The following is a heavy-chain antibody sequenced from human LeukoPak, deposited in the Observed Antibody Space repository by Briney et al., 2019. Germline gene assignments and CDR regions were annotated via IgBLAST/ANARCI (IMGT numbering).Heavy chain of an antibody. Sequence: GGSLRLSCAASGFTFDDYAMHWVRQAPGKGLVWVSRINSAGSSTSYADSVKGRFTISRDNAKNTLYLQMNSLRAEDTAVYFCARDQYTNSGNWFDPWGQGTLVTVSS. CDR2: INSAGSST. J-gene: IGHJ5*02. CDR1: GFTFDDYA. V-gene: IGHV3-74*01. CDR3: ARDQYTNSGNWFDP. D-gene: IGHD7-27*01.